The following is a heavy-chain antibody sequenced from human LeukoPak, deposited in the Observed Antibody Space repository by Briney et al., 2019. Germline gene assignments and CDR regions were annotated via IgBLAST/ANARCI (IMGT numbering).Heavy chain of an antibody. D-gene: IGHD3-22*01. CDR1: GYTFTSYY. Sequence: ASVKVSCKASGYTFTSYYMHWVRQAPGQGLEWMGIINPSGGSTSYAQKFQGRVTMTRDTSTSTAYMERSSLRSEETAVYYCARDMYYDSSGYPLDYWGQGTLVTVSS. CDR3: ARDMYYDSSGYPLDY. CDR2: INPSGGST. V-gene: IGHV1-46*01. J-gene: IGHJ4*02.